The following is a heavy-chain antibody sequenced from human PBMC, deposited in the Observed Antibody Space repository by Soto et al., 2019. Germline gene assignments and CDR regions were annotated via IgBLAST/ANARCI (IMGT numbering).Heavy chain of an antibody. CDR2: INHSGST. CDR3: ARGALDRSGYSTGMDV. Sequence: SETLSLTGAVYGGSFSGYYWSWIRQPPGKGLEWIGEINHSGSTNYNPSLKSRVTISVDTSKNQFSLKLSSVTAADTAVYYCARGALDRSGYSTGMDVWGQGTTVTVSS. V-gene: IGHV4-34*01. CDR1: GGSFSGYY. D-gene: IGHD3-22*01. J-gene: IGHJ6*02.